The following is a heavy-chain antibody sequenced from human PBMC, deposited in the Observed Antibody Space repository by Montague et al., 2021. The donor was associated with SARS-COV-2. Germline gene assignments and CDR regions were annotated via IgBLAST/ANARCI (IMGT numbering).Heavy chain of an antibody. D-gene: IGHD3-10*01. CDR2: TYYRSKWYN. V-gene: IGHV6-1*01. Sequence: CAISGDSVSSNSAAWNWIRQSPSRGPERLGRTYYRSKWYNDYAVSVKSRITINPDTSKNQFSLQLNSVTPEDTAVYYCARGLRFGELLKRYYYYGMDVWGQGTTVTVSS. CDR1: GDSVSSNSAA. J-gene: IGHJ6*02. CDR3: ARGLRFGELLKRYYYYGMDV.